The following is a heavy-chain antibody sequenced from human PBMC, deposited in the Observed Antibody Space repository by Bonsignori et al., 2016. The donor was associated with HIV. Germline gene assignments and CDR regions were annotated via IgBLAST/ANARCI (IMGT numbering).Heavy chain of an antibody. Sequence: SVKVSCKASEYTFTGYYIHWVRQAPGQGLEWMGWINPNSGGTNYAQKFQGRVTMTRDTSISTAYMELSRLRSDDTAVYYCARAPIRYYDSSGPFDYWGQGTLVTVSS. D-gene: IGHD3-22*01. J-gene: IGHJ4*02. CDR1: EYTFTGYY. CDR3: ARAPIRYYDSSGPFDY. V-gene: IGHV1-2*02. CDR2: INPNSGGT.